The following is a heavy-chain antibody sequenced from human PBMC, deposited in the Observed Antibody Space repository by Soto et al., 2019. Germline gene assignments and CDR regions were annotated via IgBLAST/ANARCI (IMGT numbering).Heavy chain of an antibody. V-gene: IGHV1-8*01. CDR1: GHTFTGYD. CDR3: AGEKVGTTGIDV. J-gene: IGHJ4*02. CDR2: MNPNSGNT. Sequence: ASVKVSCKASGHTFTGYDINWVRQATGQGLEWMGWMNPNSGNTGYAQNFQGRVTMTRDNSITTAYMELTSLRDDDSAVYYCAGEKVGTTGIDVWGQGTLVPVSS. D-gene: IGHD1-26*01.